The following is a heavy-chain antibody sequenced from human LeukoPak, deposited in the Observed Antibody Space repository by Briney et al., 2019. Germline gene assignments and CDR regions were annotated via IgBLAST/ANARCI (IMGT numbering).Heavy chain of an antibody. CDR2: INSDGSEG. J-gene: IGHJ4*02. V-gene: IGHV3-7*01. CDR1: GFAFSGFW. Sequence: GGSLRLSCAVSGFAFSGFWMSWSRQAPGKGLEWVASINSDGSEGYYADVVKGRFTISRDNAKNSLYLQMNDLRAEDTAVYYCVRDSYPSYFDSWGQGTLVTVSS. CDR3: VRDSYPSYFDS.